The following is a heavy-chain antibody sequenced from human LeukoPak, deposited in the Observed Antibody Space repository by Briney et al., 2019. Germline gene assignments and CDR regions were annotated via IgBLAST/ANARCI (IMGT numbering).Heavy chain of an antibody. Sequence: AGGSLRLSCAASGFTFSNYAMTWVRQAPGKGLEWVSAISGSGTSTHYADSVKGRFTISRDNSKNTLYLQVNSLRAEDTAVYYCARETNYYDSSGYYPDVFDIWGQGTMVTVSS. CDR1: GFTFSNYA. CDR3: ARETNYYDSSGYYPDVFDI. J-gene: IGHJ3*02. D-gene: IGHD3-22*01. V-gene: IGHV3-23*01. CDR2: ISGSGTST.